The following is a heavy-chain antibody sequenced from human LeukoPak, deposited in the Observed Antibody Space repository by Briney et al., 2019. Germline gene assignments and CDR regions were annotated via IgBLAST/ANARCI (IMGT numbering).Heavy chain of an antibody. Sequence: SETLSLTCTVCGGSISSSSYYWGWLRQPPGTGLEWIGSIYYSGSTYYNPSLKSRVTISVDTSKNQFSLKLSSVTAADTVVYYCARTSVGATGYFDYWGQGTLVTVSS. CDR1: GGSISSSSYY. D-gene: IGHD1-26*01. J-gene: IGHJ4*02. V-gene: IGHV4-39*01. CDR2: IYYSGST. CDR3: ARTSVGATGYFDY.